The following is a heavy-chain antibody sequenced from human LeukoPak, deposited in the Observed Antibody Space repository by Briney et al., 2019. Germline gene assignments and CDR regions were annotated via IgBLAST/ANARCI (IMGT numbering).Heavy chain of an antibody. CDR2: IYYSGST. D-gene: IGHD6-19*01. J-gene: IGHJ6*02. V-gene: IGHV4-59*01. CDR3: ARSHGSGWSYYYYYGMDV. CDR1: GGSISSYY. Sequence: SETLSLTCTVSGGSISSYYWSWIRQPPGKGLEWIGYIYYSGSTNYNPSLKSRVTISVDTSKNQFSLKLSSVTAADTAVYYCARSHGSGWSYYYYYGMDVWGQGTTVTVSS.